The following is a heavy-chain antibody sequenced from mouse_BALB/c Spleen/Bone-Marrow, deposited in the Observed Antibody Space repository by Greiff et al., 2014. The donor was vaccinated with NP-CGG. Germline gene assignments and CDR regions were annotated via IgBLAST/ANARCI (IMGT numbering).Heavy chain of an antibody. V-gene: IGHV14-3*02. CDR2: IDPANGNT. J-gene: IGHJ4*01. CDR3: AIYYGNYYAMDY. Sequence: EVQLQESGAELVKPGASVKLSCTASGFNIKDTYMHWVKQRPEQGLELIGRIDPANGNTKYDPKFQGKATITADTSSNTAYLQLSSLTSEDTAVYYCAIYYGNYYAMDYWGQGTSVTVSS. CDR1: GFNIKDTY. D-gene: IGHD2-1*01.